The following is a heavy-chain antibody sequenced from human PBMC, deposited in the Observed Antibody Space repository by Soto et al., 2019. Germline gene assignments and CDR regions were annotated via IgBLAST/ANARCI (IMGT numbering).Heavy chain of an antibody. J-gene: IGHJ6*02. CDR3: ARDYYGDLGYGMDV. CDR2: ISSSSSYI. CDR1: GFTFSSYS. D-gene: IGHD4-17*01. V-gene: IGHV3-21*01. Sequence: EVQLVESGGGLVKPGGSLRLSCAASGFTFSSYSMNWVRQAPGKGLEWVSSISSSSSYIYYADSVKGRFTISRDNAKNSLYLQMKSLRAEDTAVYYCARDYYGDLGYGMDVWGQGTTVTVSS.